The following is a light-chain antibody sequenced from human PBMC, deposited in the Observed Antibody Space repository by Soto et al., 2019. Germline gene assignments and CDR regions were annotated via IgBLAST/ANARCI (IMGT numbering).Light chain of an antibody. Sequence: IVMTHSPATLSVSPLERATLSFRASQIVITNLAWYQQKPGQAPRLLIFGASARATGVPARFSGTGSGTEFTLTISSLQSEDFAVYYCQQYKEWPPWTFGQGTKVDIK. CDR3: QQYKEWPPWT. J-gene: IGKJ1*01. CDR2: GAS. V-gene: IGKV3-15*01. CDR1: QIVITN.